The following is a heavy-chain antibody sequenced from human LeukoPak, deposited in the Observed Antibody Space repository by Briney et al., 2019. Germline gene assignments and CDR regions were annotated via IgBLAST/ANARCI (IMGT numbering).Heavy chain of an antibody. D-gene: IGHD2-2*01. Sequence: SSQTLSLTCTVSGGSISSGSYYWSWIRQPAGKGLEWIGRIYTSGSTNYNPSLKSRVTISVDTSKNQFSLKLSSVTAADTAVYYCARFFGGYCSSTSCGLEYSWDVWGKGTTVTVSS. J-gene: IGHJ6*04. CDR3: ARFFGGYCSSTSCGLEYSWDV. V-gene: IGHV4-61*02. CDR2: IYTSGST. CDR1: GGSISSGSYY.